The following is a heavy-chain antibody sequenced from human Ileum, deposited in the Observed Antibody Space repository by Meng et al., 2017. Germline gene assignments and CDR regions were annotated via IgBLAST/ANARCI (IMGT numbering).Heavy chain of an antibody. D-gene: IGHD4-11*01. CDR1: GFSVSTDGLG. J-gene: IGHJ4*02. CDR3: AHKREETTVNYFDF. V-gene: IGHV2-5*02. CDR2: IYWDDAT. Sequence: LKEYGPPLVKPTQTLTLACTVSGFSVSTDGLGVGWIRQPPGKAPEWLALIYWDDATRYSPSLRHRLTITKDTSKNQVVLTMTDMDPVDTGRYYCAHKREETTVNYFDFWGQGTLVTVSS.